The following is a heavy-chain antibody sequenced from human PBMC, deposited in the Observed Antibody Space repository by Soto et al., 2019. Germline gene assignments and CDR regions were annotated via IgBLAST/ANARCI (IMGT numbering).Heavy chain of an antibody. CDR1: GFTFSSYS. CDR3: ARDQLVWFGELKQAGDRNDAFDI. J-gene: IGHJ3*02. CDR2: ISSSSSTI. D-gene: IGHD3-10*01. Sequence: GGSLRLSCAASGFTFSSYSMNWVRQAPGKGLEWVSYISSSSSTIYYADSVKGRFTISRDNAKNSLYLQMNSLRAEDTAVYYCARDQLVWFGELKQAGDRNDAFDIWGQGTMVTVSS. V-gene: IGHV3-48*01.